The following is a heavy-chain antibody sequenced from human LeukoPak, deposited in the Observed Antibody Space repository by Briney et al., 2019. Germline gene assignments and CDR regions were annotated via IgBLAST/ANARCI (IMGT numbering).Heavy chain of an antibody. D-gene: IGHD3-22*01. Sequence: GGSLRLSCAASGFTFSSYAMHWVRQAPGKGLEWVAVISYDGSNKYYADSVKGRFTISRDNSKNTLYLQMNSLRAEDTAVYYCAKAVGMIVPPDYWGQGTLVTVSS. CDR2: ISYDGSNK. CDR3: AKAVGMIVPPDY. CDR1: GFTFSSYA. J-gene: IGHJ4*02. V-gene: IGHV3-30*04.